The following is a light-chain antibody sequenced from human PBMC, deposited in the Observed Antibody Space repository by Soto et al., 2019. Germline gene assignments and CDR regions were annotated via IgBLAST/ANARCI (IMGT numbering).Light chain of an antibody. V-gene: IGKV1-39*01. CDR3: QQTYSMPVT. CDR2: AAS. CDR1: QNIASF. Sequence: DVQMTQSPSSLSASVGDRVTITCRASQNIASFLNWYQQRPGTAPKLLIYAASNLESGVPSRFSSRGSATDFTLSISSLQPEDFATYFCQQTYSMPVTFGQGTKLEMK. J-gene: IGKJ2*01.